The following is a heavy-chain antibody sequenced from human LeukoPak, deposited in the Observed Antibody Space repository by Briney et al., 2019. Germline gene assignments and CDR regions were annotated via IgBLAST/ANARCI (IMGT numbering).Heavy chain of an antibody. V-gene: IGHV3-15*01. D-gene: IGHD3-16*01. CDR2: IKSKTDGGTI. CDR1: GFTFTNAW. CDR3: STAWGY. Sequence: GGSLRLSCAASGFTFTNAWTSWVHQAAGKGLEWVGRIKSKTDGGTIDYAAPVKGRFTISRDDPKNTLYLQMNSLKTEDTGVYYCSTAWGYWGQGTLVTVSS. J-gene: IGHJ4*02.